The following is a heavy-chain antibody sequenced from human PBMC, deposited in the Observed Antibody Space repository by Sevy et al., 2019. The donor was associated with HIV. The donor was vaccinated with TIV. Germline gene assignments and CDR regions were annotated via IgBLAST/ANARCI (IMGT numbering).Heavy chain of an antibody. V-gene: IGHV3-23*01. CDR2: ISGSGGTT. D-gene: IGHD2-15*01. J-gene: IGHJ6*02. CDR1: GFTFSNYA. Sequence: GGSLRLSCAASGFTFSNYAMNWVRQAPGKGLERVSSISGSGGTTYYADSVEGRFTNSRDKSKNTLYLQMNSLRAEDTAVYYCAKVLASGVARAGSAWGMDVWGQGTTVTVSS. CDR3: AKVLASGVARAGSAWGMDV.